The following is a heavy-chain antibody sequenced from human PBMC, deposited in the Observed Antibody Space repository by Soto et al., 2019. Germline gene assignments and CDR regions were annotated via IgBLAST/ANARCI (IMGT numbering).Heavy chain of an antibody. Sequence: EVQLLESGGGLVQPGGSLRLSCAASGFTFSSYAMSWVRQAPGKGLEWVSAISGSGGSTYYADSVKGQFTISRDNSKNPLYLKINRLRAEDSAVYYCAQGGAIYDSIWGSYHEGPFDYWGQGTLVTVSS. D-gene: IGHD3-16*02. V-gene: IGHV3-23*01. CDR3: AQGGAIYDSIWGSYHEGPFDY. CDR1: GFTFSSYA. J-gene: IGHJ4*02. CDR2: ISGSGGST.